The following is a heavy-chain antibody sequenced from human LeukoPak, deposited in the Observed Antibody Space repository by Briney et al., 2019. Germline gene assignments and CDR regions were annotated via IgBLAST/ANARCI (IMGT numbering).Heavy chain of an antibody. CDR2: IYYSGST. CDR3: ARAYYYDILTGYRRGYYFDS. J-gene: IGHJ4*02. V-gene: IGHV4-59*13. D-gene: IGHD3-9*01. Sequence: SETLSLTCTVSGGSISGYYWSWIRQPPGKGLEWIGYIYYSGSTNYNPSLKSRVTISVDTSKNQFSLKLSSVTAADTAVYYCARAYYYDILTGYRRGYYFDSWGQGTLVTVSS. CDR1: GGSISGYY.